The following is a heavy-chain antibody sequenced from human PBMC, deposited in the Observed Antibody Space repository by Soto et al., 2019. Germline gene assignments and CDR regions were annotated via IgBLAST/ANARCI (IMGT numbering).Heavy chain of an antibody. CDR1: GGSVSSGSYY. D-gene: IGHD6-19*01. V-gene: IGHV4-61*01. Sequence: PSETLSLTCTVSGGSVSSGSYYWSWIRQPPGKGLEWIGYIYYSGSTNYNPSLKSRVTISVDTSKNQFSLKLSSVTAADTAVYYCARGPSYSSGWYGGTVYCGQGTLVTVSS. CDR3: ARGPSYSSGWYGGTVY. CDR2: IYYSGST. J-gene: IGHJ4*02.